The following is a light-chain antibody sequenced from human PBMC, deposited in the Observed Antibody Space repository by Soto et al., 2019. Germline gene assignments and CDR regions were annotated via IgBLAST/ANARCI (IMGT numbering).Light chain of an antibody. CDR3: QQRSNWSQACT. V-gene: IGKV3-11*01. Sequence: EIVLTQSPATLSLSPGERATLSCRASQSVSSYLAWYQQKPGQAPRLLIYDASNRATGIPPRCSGSGSGTDFTPTISSLEPQDFAVYYCQQRSNWSQACTFGQGTKVEIK. CDR1: QSVSSY. CDR2: DAS. J-gene: IGKJ1*01.